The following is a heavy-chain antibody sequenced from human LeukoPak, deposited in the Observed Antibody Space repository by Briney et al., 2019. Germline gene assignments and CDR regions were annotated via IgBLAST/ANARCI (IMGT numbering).Heavy chain of an antibody. CDR3: ASHLLDSSNWSFHGN. D-gene: IGHD6-13*01. CDR2: IYHSGIT. CDR1: DYSISSGYGYY. Sequence: SETLSLTCTVSDYSISSGYGYYWGWIRQPPGKGLEWIGNIYHSGITYYNHFNSSLKSRVTISIDTSKNQFSLRLTSATAADTAFYYCASHLLDSSNWSFHGNWGQGTLVTVSS. J-gene: IGHJ4*02. V-gene: IGHV4-38-2*02.